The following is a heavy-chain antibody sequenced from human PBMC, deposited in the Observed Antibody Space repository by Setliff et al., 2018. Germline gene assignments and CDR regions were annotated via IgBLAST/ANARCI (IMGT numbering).Heavy chain of an antibody. V-gene: IGHV4-39*07. Sequence: SETLSLTCTVSGGSISSSSYYWGWIRQPPGKGLEWIGSIYYSGSTYYNPSLKSRVTISVDTSKNQFSLKLSSVTAAGTAVYYCARVAQYSSSSFYYYYYGMDVWGQGTTVTVSS. CDR3: ARVAQYSSSSFYYYYYGMDV. CDR1: GGSISSSSYY. CDR2: IYYSGST. D-gene: IGHD6-6*01. J-gene: IGHJ6*02.